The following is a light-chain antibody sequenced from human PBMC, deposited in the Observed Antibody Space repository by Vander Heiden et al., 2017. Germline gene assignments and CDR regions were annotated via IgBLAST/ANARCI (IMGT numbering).Light chain of an antibody. V-gene: IGKV1-5*03. CDR1: QTINSN. CDR2: KTS. Sequence: DIQMTQSPSTLSASVGDRVTITCRASQTINSNLGWYQKKPGKAPKVLIYKTSTLEIGVPSRFSGSASGTEFTLTISSLQPDDFATYYCLQYLSYPFTFGPGTKVDMK. CDR3: LQYLSYPFT. J-gene: IGKJ3*01.